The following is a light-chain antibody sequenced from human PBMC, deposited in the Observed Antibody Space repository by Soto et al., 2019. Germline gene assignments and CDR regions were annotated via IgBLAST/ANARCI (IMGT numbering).Light chain of an antibody. CDR2: EVI. CDR3: CSYAGSSIFV. V-gene: IGLV2-23*02. J-gene: IGLJ2*01. CDR1: SSDVGTYNL. Sequence: QSALTQPASVSGSPGQSITISCTGSSSDVGTYNLVFWYQHHPGKAPKLMISEVIKRASEVSKRFSGSKSGNTPSLTISGLQAEDEADYYCCSYAGSSIFVFGGVTKLTVL.